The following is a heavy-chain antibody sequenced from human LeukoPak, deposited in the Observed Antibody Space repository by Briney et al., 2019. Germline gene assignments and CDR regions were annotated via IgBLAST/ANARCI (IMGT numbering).Heavy chain of an antibody. CDR3: TKGRIRYCSTTSCPIVDY. V-gene: IGHV7-4-1*02. CDR1: GYTFTSYD. CDR2: INTNTGNP. J-gene: IGHJ4*02. D-gene: IGHD2-2*01. Sequence: ASVKVSCKASGYTFTSYDIIWVRQATGQGLEWMGWINTNTGNPTYTQGFTGRFVFSLDTSVSTAYLQISGLKAEDTAVYYCTKGRIRYCSTTSCPIVDYWGQGTLVTVSS.